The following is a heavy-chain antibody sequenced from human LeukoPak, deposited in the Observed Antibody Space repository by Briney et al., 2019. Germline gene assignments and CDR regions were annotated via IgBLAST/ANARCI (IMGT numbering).Heavy chain of an antibody. CDR3: AREPPPIVVVVAATHNWFDP. J-gene: IGHJ5*02. V-gene: IGHV1-8*03. CDR2: MNPNSGNT. D-gene: IGHD2-15*01. CDR1: GYTFTSYD. Sequence: GASVKVSCKASGYTFTSYDINWVRQATGQGLEWMGWMNPNSGNTGYAQKFQGRVTITRNTSISTAYMELSSLRSEDTAVYYCAREPPPIVVVVAATHNWFDPWGQGTLVTVSS.